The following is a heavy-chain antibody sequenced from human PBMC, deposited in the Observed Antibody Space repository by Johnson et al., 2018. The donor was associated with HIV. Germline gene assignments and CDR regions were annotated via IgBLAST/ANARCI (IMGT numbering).Heavy chain of an antibody. CDR1: GFTFSSYW. CDR2: IKQDGSEK. CDR3: SRGGVLRYFDWLFEDAFDI. V-gene: IGHV3-7*01. J-gene: IGHJ3*02. D-gene: IGHD3-9*01. Sequence: VQLVESGGGVVQPGGSLRLSCAASGFTFSSYWMSWVRQAPGKGLEWVANIKQDGSEKYYVDSVKGRFTISRDNAKNSLYLQMNSLRAEDTAVYYCSRGGVLRYFDWLFEDAFDIWGQGTMVTVSS.